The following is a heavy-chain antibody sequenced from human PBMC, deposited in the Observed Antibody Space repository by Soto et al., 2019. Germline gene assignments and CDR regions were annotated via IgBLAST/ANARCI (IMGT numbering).Heavy chain of an antibody. D-gene: IGHD6-25*01. CDR3: AHTVSRHLLYH. J-gene: IGHJ5*02. Sequence: QITLKESGPTLVKPTQTLTLTCTFSGFSLSTNGVGVGWIRQPPGKALEWLALIYWDDDKRYSPSLKSRLTITKDTSKRQVVLPITNMAPVDTASYYCAHTVSRHLLYHWGQGTLVTVSS. CDR2: IYWDDDK. V-gene: IGHV2-5*02. CDR1: GFSLSTNGVG.